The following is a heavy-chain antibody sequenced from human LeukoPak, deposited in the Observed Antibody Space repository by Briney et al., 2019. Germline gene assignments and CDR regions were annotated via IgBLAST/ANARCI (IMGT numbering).Heavy chain of an antibody. CDR2: INHSGST. Sequence: SETLSLTCAVYGGSFSDYYRSWIRQPPGKGLEWIGEINHSGSTNYNPSLKSRVTISVDTSKSQFSLKLSSVTAADTAVYYCARLTVGYYYYYYMDVWGKGTTVTISS. CDR1: GGSFSDYY. V-gene: IGHV4-34*01. D-gene: IGHD4-23*01. J-gene: IGHJ6*03. CDR3: ARLTVGYYYYYYMDV.